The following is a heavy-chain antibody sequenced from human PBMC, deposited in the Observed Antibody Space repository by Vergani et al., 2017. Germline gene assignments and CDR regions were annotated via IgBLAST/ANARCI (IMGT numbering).Heavy chain of an antibody. CDR1: GYTLTELS. V-gene: IGHV1-24*01. CDR2: FDPEDGET. J-gene: IGHJ6*02. D-gene: IGHD3-22*01. Sequence: QVQLVQSGAEVKKPGASVKVSCKVSGYTLTELSMHWVRQAPGKGLEWMGGFDPEDGETIYAQKFQGRVTMTEDTSTDTAYMELSSLRSEDTAVYYCARVLVRGSSGPGPAPNPVGGLSLNYGMDVWGQGTTVTVSS. CDR3: ARVLVRGSSGPGPAPNPVGGLSLNYGMDV.